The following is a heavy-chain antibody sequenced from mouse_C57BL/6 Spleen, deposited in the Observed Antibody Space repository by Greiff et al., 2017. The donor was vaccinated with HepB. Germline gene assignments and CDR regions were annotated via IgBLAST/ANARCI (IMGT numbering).Heavy chain of an antibody. D-gene: IGHD2-4*01. CDR2: INPNNGGT. J-gene: IGHJ2*01. CDR3: ARELRRSFFDY. Sequence: EVQLQQSGPELVKPGASVKLSCKASGYTFTDYNMHWVKQSHGKSLEWIGYINPNNGGTSYNQKFKGKATLTVNKSSSTAYMELRSLTSEDSAVYYCARELRRSFFDYWGQGTTLTVSS. V-gene: IGHV1-22*01. CDR1: GYTFTDYN.